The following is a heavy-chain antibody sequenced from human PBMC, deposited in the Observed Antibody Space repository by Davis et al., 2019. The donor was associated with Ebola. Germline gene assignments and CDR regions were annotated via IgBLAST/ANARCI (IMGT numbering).Heavy chain of an antibody. Sequence: ASVTVSCKASGYTFTGYYMHWVRQAPAQGLEWMVWINPNSGGTNYAQKFQGRVTMTRDTSISTAYMELSRLRSDDTAVYYCARGYRDATFDYYYGMDVWGQGTTVTVSS. J-gene: IGHJ6*02. CDR2: INPNSGGT. CDR3: ARGYRDATFDYYYGMDV. CDR1: GYTFTGYY. V-gene: IGHV1-2*02. D-gene: IGHD5-18*01.